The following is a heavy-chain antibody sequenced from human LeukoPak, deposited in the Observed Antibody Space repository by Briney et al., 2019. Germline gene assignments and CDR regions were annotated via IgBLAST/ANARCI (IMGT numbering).Heavy chain of an antibody. J-gene: IGHJ4*02. V-gene: IGHV3-48*04. CDR2: ISSSSTTI. CDR3: ARDPHSSGWYGPYFDY. CDR1: GFTFRNSS. Sequence: PGGSLRLSCVASGFTFRNSSMNWVRQAPGKGLEWISYISSSSTTIRYADSVKGRFTISRDNAKNSLYLQMNSLRAEDTAVYYCARDPHSSGWYGPYFDYWGQGTLVTVSS. D-gene: IGHD6-13*01.